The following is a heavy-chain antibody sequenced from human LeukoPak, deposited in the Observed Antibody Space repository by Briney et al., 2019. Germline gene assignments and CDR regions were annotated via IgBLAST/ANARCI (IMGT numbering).Heavy chain of an antibody. CDR2: IYHSGST. D-gene: IGHD3-10*01. J-gene: IGHJ4*02. CDR1: GGSISSGGYS. V-gene: IGHV4-30-2*01. CDR3: VYSGGSGSYYADY. Sequence: PSETLSLTCAVSGGSISSGGYSWSWIRQPPGRGLEWIGYIYHSGSTYYNPSLKSRVTISVDRSKNQFSLKLSSVTAADTAVYYCVYSGGSGSYYADYWGQGTLVTASS.